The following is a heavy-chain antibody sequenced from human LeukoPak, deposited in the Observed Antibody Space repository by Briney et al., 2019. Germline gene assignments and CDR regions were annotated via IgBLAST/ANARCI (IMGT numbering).Heavy chain of an antibody. D-gene: IGHD4-23*01. Sequence: CGPTLLNPTQILTLTCTFSGFSLSTRGGGVGWSRQPSGNALDWLALIYWNEDKRYSPSLKNSLNITKDTSKNQVVLTMTSMDPVDTATYYCAHKATVLTPVDYWGQGTLVTVSS. CDR2: IYWNEDK. J-gene: IGHJ4*02. CDR3: AHKATVLTPVDY. CDR1: GFSLSTRGGG. V-gene: IGHV2-5*01.